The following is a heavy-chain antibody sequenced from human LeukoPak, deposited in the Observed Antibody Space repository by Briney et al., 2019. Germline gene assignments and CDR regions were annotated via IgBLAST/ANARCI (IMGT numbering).Heavy chain of an antibody. V-gene: IGHV4-38-2*02. CDR3: VRESRGWYEDS. Sequence: SETLSLTCTVSNYSITNNYYWGWIRQPPGKGLQWIGSIHHSGITYYTPPLESRITISLDTSKNQFSQRLYSVTAADTAAYYCVRESRGWYEDSWGQGTLVTVSS. CDR1: NYSITNNYY. J-gene: IGHJ4*02. CDR2: IHHSGIT. D-gene: IGHD6-19*01.